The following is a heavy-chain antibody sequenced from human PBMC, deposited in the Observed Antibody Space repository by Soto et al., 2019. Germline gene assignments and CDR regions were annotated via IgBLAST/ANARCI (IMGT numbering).Heavy chain of an antibody. J-gene: IGHJ4*02. V-gene: IGHV1-69*02. Sequence: QVQLVQSGAEVKKPGSSVKVSCKASGGTFSSYTISWVRQAPGQGLEWMGRIIPILGIANYAQKFQGRVTITADKSTSTAYMELSSLRSEDTAVYYCARTPTVAGSSFDCWGQGTLVTVSS. CDR3: ARTPTVAGSSFDC. CDR2: IIPILGIA. CDR1: GGTFSSYT. D-gene: IGHD6-19*01.